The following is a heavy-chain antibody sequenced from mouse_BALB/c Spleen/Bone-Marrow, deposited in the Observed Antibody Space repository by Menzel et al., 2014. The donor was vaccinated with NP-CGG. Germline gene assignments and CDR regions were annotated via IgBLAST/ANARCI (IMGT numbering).Heavy chain of an antibody. CDR1: GYTFTEYI. CDR3: ARHEGGGMGFDY. CDR2: FYPGSGSI. D-gene: IGHD2-3*01. Sequence: VKLMESGAGLVKPGASVKLSCKASGYTFTEYIIHWVKQRSGQGLEWIGWFYPGSGSIKYNEKFKDKATLTADKSSSTVYMELSRLTSEDSADYFCARHEGGGMGFDYWGQGTTLTVSS. V-gene: IGHV1-62-2*01. J-gene: IGHJ2*01.